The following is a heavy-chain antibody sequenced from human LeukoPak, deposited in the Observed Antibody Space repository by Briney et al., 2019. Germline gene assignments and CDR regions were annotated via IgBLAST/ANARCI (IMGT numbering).Heavy chain of an antibody. J-gene: IGHJ6*02. V-gene: IGHV1-8*01. Sequence: GASVEVSCKASGYTFTSYDINWVRQATGQGLEWMGWMNPNSGNTGYAQKFQGRVTMTRNTSISTAYMELSSLRSEDTAVYYCARGDYYYYGMDVWGQGTTVTVSS. CDR2: MNPNSGNT. CDR3: ARGDYYYYGMDV. CDR1: GYTFTSYD.